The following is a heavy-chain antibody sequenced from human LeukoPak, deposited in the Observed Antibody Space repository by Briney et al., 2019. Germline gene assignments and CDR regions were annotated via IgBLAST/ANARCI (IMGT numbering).Heavy chain of an antibody. CDR1: GGTFSSYA. CDR2: IIPIFGTA. CDR3: ARSYYDSSGYYGRWDTAFDI. J-gene: IGHJ3*02. D-gene: IGHD3-22*01. Sequence: SVKVSCKASGGTFSSYAISWVRQAPGQGLEWMGGIIPIFGTANYAQKFQGRVTITADESTSTAYMELSSLRSEDTAVYYCARSYYDSSGYYGRWDTAFDIWGQGTMVTVSS. V-gene: IGHV1-69*01.